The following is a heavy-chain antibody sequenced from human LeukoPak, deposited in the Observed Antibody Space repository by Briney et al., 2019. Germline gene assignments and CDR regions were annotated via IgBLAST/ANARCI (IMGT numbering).Heavy chain of an antibody. CDR2: ISVNGGAM. CDR1: GFTFSGYE. Sequence: GGSLRLSCTASGFTFSGYEMTWVRQAPGQGLEWMSYISVNGGAMHYADSVRGRFTTSRDDAKNSLYLPMNSLRVEDTAIYYCARKTDRLGAVGMDRYFDLWGRGTLITVSS. CDR3: ARKTDRLGAVGMDRYFDL. D-gene: IGHD6-13*01. V-gene: IGHV3-48*03. J-gene: IGHJ2*01.